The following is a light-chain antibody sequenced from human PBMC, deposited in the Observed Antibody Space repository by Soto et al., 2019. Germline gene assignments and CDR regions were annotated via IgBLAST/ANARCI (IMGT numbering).Light chain of an antibody. Sequence: QSALTQPASVSGSPGQSITISCTGISSDVGGYNYVSWYQQHPDKAPKLMIYDVSNRRSGVSNRFSGSKSGNTASLTISGLKARDAAAYACHSYTSRSTVLFGGGTKLTVL. CDR3: HSYTSRSTVL. J-gene: IGLJ2*01. V-gene: IGLV2-14*01. CDR1: SSDVGGYNY. CDR2: DVS.